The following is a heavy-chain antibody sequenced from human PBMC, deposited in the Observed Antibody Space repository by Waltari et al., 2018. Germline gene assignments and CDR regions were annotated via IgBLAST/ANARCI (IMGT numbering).Heavy chain of an antibody. CDR3: ARLTYYEFWGPGYYYYMDV. Sequence: QATSKESGPVLGNPTETLTLTCTVPAFSLSNARTGVSWIRQPPGKALEWLAHLFSNDDKAYRTYLKSRPTISKDTAKSQVVVTMTNMGPVDTATYYCARLTYYEFWGPGYYYYMDVWGKGTTVTVSS. J-gene: IGHJ6*03. D-gene: IGHD3-3*01. V-gene: IGHV2-26*01. CDR1: AFSLSNARTG. CDR2: LFSNDDK.